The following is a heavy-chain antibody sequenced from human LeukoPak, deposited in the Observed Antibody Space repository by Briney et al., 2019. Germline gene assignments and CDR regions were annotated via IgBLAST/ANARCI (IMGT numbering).Heavy chain of an antibody. D-gene: IGHD3-22*01. CDR2: ISSSGSTI. V-gene: IGHV3-48*03. CDR3: ARDRYYDTTGYTDAFDI. Sequence: GGSLRLSCAASGFTFSSYEMNWVRQAPGKGLEWVSYISSSGSTIYYADSVKGRFTSSRDNAKNSLYLQMNSLRAEDTAVYYCARDRYYDTTGYTDAFDIWGQGTMVTVSS. CDR1: GFTFSSYE. J-gene: IGHJ3*02.